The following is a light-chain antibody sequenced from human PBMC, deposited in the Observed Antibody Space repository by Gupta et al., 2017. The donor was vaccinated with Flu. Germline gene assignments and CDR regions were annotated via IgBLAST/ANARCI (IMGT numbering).Light chain of an antibody. J-gene: IGLJ2*01. V-gene: IGLV2-8*01. CDR2: EVS. Sequence: QSALTQPPSASGSPGQSVTISCAGTSSDVGGYSYVSWYQQHPGKATKLLIYEVSKRPSGVPGRFSGSKSGGTASLTVSGLQAEDEALYYCSSYAGSNNLIFGGGTKLTVL. CDR1: SSDVGGYSY. CDR3: SSYAGSNNLI.